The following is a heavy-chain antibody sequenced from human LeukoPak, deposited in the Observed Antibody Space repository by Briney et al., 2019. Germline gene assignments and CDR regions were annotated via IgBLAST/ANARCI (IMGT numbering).Heavy chain of an antibody. D-gene: IGHD3-22*01. J-gene: IGHJ4*02. CDR2: ISYDGSNK. V-gene: IGHV3-30*18. CDR3: AKEALTYYYDSSGYYRTGFDY. CDR1: GFTFSSYG. Sequence: PGGSLRLSCAASGFTFSSYGMHWVRQAPDKGLEWVAVISYDGSNKYYADSVKGRFTISRDNSKNTLYLQMNSLRAEDTAVYYCAKEALTYYYDSSGYYRTGFDYWGQGTLVTVSS.